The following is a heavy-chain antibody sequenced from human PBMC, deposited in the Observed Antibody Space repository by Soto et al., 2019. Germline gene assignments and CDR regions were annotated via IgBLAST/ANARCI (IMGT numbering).Heavy chain of an antibody. J-gene: IGHJ4*02. CDR1: GSTLSRYN. CDR3: AAFSDVD. V-gene: IGHV3-30-3*01. Sequence: QVQLVESGGGVVQPGRSLRLVCAASGSTLSRYNMHWVRQAPGKGLQWVAGISSDGNYISYADSVRGRFTISRDSSQNTLSLQMNSRRPEDTAMYYWAAFSDVDWGQGTPVTVSP. CDR2: ISSDGNYI. D-gene: IGHD2-21*02.